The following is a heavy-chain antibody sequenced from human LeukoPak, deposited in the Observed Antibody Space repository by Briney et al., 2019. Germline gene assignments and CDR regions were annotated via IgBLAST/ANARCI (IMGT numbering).Heavy chain of an antibody. Sequence: PGRSLRLSCAASGFTFSSYEMNWVRQAPGKGLEWVSYISSSGSTIYYADSVKGRFTISRDNSKNSLYLQMNSLRAEDTAVYYCARRHRWYSYGFDYWGQGTLVTVSS. D-gene: IGHD5-18*01. CDR3: ARRHRWYSYGFDY. V-gene: IGHV3-48*03. CDR1: GFTFSSYE. CDR2: ISSSGSTI. J-gene: IGHJ4*02.